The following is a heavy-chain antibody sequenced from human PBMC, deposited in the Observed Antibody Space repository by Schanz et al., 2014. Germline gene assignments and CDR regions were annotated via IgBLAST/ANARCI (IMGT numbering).Heavy chain of an antibody. Sequence: QVQLVQSGAEVKKPGSSVKVSCRASGGTFDSYTLSWMRQARGQGPELVGRIVPVVNVTLYTPKFQGRVTITAATSTGTAYMELKNLRYEDTAVYYCAEYGSDNYSDPWGQGTLVTVSS. V-gene: IGHV1-69*02. J-gene: IGHJ5*02. CDR1: GGTFDSYT. D-gene: IGHD3-10*01. CDR3: AEYGSDNYSDP. CDR2: IVPVVNVT.